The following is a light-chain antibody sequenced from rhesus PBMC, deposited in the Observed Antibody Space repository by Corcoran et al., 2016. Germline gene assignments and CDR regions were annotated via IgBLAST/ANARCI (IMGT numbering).Light chain of an antibody. CDR3: QQHEISPFT. CDR2: RAS. CDR1: QGIRDW. V-gene: IGKV1-69*01. Sequence: DIQMTQSPSSLSASVGDRVTITCRASQGIRDWLAWYQQKPGKAPKLLIYRASNLETGVPSRFSGSGPGTDFTLTLSSLQPDDIATNYYQQHEISPFTFGPGTKLDIK. J-gene: IGKJ3*01.